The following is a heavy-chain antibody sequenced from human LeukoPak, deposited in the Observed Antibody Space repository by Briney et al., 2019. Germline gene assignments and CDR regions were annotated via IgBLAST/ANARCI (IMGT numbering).Heavy chain of an antibody. CDR2: IIPIFGTA. V-gene: IGHV1-69*05. Sequence: ASVKVSCKASVGTFSSYAISWVRQAPGQGLEWMGGIIPIFGTANYAQKFQGRVTITTDEATSTAYMELSSLRSEDTAVYYCARAAAGFAFDIWGQGTMVTVSS. CDR1: VGTFSSYA. CDR3: ARAAAGFAFDI. D-gene: IGHD6-13*01. J-gene: IGHJ3*02.